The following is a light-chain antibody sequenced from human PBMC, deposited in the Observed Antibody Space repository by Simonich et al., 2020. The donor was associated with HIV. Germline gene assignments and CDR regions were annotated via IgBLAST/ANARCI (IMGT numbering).Light chain of an antibody. CDR1: NIGSKS. V-gene: IGLV3-21*03. CDR3: QVWDNSSDHVV. CDR2: DDS. Sequence: SYVLTQPPSVSVAPGKTARITCGGNNIGSKSVHCYQQKPGQAPVLVVDDDSHRPSGIPERFSGSNAGNTATLTISRVEDGDEADYYCQVWDNSSDHVVFGGGTKLTVL. J-gene: IGLJ2*01.